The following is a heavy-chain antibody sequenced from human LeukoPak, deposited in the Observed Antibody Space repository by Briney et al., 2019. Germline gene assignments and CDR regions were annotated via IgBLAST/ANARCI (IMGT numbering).Heavy chain of an antibody. D-gene: IGHD3-3*02. CDR3: AKPLTHTIFGAFDS. CDR1: GFTFSTYG. Sequence: GGSLRLSCAASGFTFSTYGMHWVRQAPGKGLEGVSFLRYDGSNKYYADSVKGRFTISRDNSKNTLYLQMNSLRAEDTAVYYCAKPLTHTIFGAFDSWGQGTLVTVSS. V-gene: IGHV3-30*02. J-gene: IGHJ4*02. CDR2: LRYDGSNK.